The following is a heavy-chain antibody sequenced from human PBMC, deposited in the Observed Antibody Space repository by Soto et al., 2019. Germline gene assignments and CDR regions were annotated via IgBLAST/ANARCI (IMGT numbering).Heavy chain of an antibody. J-gene: IGHJ4*02. V-gene: IGHV3-30*18. Sequence: PGGSLRLSCAASGFTFSSYGMHWVRQAPGKGLEWVAVISYDGSNKYYADSVKGRFTISRDNSKNTLYLQMNSLRAEDTAVYYCAKDGGTYYYGSGYLGYFDYWGQGTLVTVSS. CDR3: AKDGGTYYYGSGYLGYFDY. CDR2: ISYDGSNK. D-gene: IGHD3-10*01. CDR1: GFTFSSYG.